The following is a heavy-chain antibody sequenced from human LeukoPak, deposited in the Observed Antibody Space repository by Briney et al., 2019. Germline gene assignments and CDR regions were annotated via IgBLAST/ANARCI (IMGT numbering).Heavy chain of an antibody. CDR1: GGSISSYY. V-gene: IGHV4-34*01. D-gene: IGHD3-22*01. J-gene: IGHJ4*02. Sequence: PSETLSLTCTVSGGSISSYYWSWIRQPPGKGLEWIGEINHSGSTNYNPSLKSRVTISVDTSKNQFSLKLSSVTAADTAVYYCARRYYYDSSGYFDYWGQGTLVTVSS. CDR3: ARRYYYDSSGYFDY. CDR2: INHSGST.